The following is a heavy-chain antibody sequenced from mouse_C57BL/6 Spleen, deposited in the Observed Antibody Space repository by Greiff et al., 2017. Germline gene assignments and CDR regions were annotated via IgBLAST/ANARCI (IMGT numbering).Heavy chain of an antibody. CDR1: GFTFSDYY. V-gene: IGHV5-16*01. Sequence: EVKLMESEGGLVQPGSSMKLSCTASGFTFSDYYMAWVRQVPEKGLEWVANINYDGSSTYYLDSLKSRFIISRDNAKNILYLQMSSLKSEDTATYYCARYYYGSSSFDYWGQGTTLTVSS. CDR3: ARYYYGSSSFDY. J-gene: IGHJ2*01. CDR2: INYDGSST. D-gene: IGHD1-1*01.